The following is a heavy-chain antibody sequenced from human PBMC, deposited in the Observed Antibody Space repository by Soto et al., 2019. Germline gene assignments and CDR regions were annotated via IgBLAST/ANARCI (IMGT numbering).Heavy chain of an antibody. CDR1: GYRLDGAW. Sequence: GESLKISCKGAGYRLDGAWIGWVRQMPGKGLEWMGIIKPGGSDLRYSPSFQGQVTISADKSISTAYLQWSSLKASDTAMYYCAREAYNDSSGYYGPIDYWSQGTLVTVSS. D-gene: IGHD3-22*01. J-gene: IGHJ4*02. CDR2: IKPGGSDL. CDR3: AREAYNDSSGYYGPIDY. V-gene: IGHV5-51*01.